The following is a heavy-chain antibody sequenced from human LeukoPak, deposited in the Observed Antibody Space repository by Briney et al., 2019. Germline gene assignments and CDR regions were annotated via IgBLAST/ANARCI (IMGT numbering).Heavy chain of an antibody. CDR3: ATKHQSGNYDILTGELDH. CDR2: FDPEDGET. CDR1: GYTFTSYD. J-gene: IGHJ4*02. Sequence: ASVKVSCKASGYTFTSYDINWVRQATGQGLEWMGGFDPEDGETIYAQKFQGRVTLTEDTSTDTAYMELSSLRSEDTAVYYCATKHQSGNYDILTGELDHWGQGTLVTVSS. D-gene: IGHD3-9*01. V-gene: IGHV1-24*01.